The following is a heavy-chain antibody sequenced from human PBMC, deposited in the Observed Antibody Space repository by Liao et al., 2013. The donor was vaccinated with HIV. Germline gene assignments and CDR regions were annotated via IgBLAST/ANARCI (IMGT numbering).Heavy chain of an antibody. CDR1: GGSISPYY. CDR3: ARGGGGKGFDS. CDR2: VYYSGST. D-gene: IGHD4-23*01. J-gene: IGHJ4*02. V-gene: IGHV4-59*01. Sequence: QVQLQESGPGLVKPSETLSLTCTVSGGSISPYYWSWIRQSPGKGLEWIGHVYYSGSTNYNSSLKSRVTISVDTSKNQFSLKVTYVTAADTAVYYCARGGGGKGFDSWGQGILVTVSS.